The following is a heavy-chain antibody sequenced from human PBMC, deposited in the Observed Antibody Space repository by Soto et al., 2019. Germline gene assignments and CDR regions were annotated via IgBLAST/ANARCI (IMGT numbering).Heavy chain of an antibody. CDR1: GYGFTSYW. Sequence: GESLKISCKGSGYGFTSYWIGWVRQMPGKGLEWMGIIYPGDSDTRYSPSFQGQVTISADKSISTAYLQWSSLKASDTAMYYCARHSGASYDNNGYPYFDYWGQGTRVTVSS. D-gene: IGHD3-22*01. J-gene: IGHJ4*02. CDR2: IYPGDSDT. V-gene: IGHV5-51*01. CDR3: ARHSGASYDNNGYPYFDY.